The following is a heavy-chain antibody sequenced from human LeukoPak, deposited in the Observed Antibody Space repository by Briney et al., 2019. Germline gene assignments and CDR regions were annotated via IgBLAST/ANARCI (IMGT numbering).Heavy chain of an antibody. CDR3: ARVGYSYGYYYYGMDV. CDR2: ISSSGSTI. J-gene: IGHJ6*02. Sequence: PGGSLRLSCAASGFTFSSFEMNWVRQAPGKGLDWVSYISSSGSTINYADSVKGRFTISRDNAKNSLYLQMDSLRGEDTAVYYCARVGYSYGYYYYGMDVWDQGTTVTVSS. D-gene: IGHD5-18*01. CDR1: GFTFSSFE. V-gene: IGHV3-48*03.